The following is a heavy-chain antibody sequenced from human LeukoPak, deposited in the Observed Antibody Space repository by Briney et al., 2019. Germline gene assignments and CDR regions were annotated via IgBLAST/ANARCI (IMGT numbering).Heavy chain of an antibody. V-gene: IGHV3-74*01. Sequence: GGSLRLSCAASGFTFSSYWMHWVRQAPGKGLVWVSRINSDGSSTSYADSVKGRFTISRDNAKNTLSLQMNSLRADDTAVYYCARGYSGTYGIDYWGQGTLVTVSS. CDR2: INSDGSST. CDR3: ARGYSGTYGIDY. J-gene: IGHJ4*02. D-gene: IGHD1-26*01. CDR1: GFTFSSYW.